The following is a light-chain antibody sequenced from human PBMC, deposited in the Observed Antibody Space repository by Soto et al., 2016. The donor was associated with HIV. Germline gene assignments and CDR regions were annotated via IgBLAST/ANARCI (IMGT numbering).Light chain of an antibody. CDR1: QSIGSW. J-gene: IGKJ3*01. V-gene: IGKV1-12*01. Sequence: DIQMTQSPSSVSASVGDRVTITCRTNQSIGSWLAWYQQKAGKAPKLLIYGAASLQSGVPSRFSGSGSGTEFTLTISSLQPEDLATYYCQQANSFPMFTFGPGTEVDIK. CDR2: GAA. CDR3: QQANSFPMFT.